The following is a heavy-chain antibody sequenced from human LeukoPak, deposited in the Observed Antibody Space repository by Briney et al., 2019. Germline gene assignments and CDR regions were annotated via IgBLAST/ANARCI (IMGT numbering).Heavy chain of an antibody. V-gene: IGHV3-74*01. D-gene: IGHD5-18*01. J-gene: IGHJ4*02. CDR2: INSDGSST. CDR3: ARGGAAMAYY. CDR1: GFTFSSFG. Sequence: GGSLRLSCAASGFTFSSFGMSWVRQAPGKGLVWVSRINSDGSSTSYADSVKGRFTISRDNAKNTLYLQMNSLRAEDTAVYYCARGGAAMAYYWGQGTLVTVSS.